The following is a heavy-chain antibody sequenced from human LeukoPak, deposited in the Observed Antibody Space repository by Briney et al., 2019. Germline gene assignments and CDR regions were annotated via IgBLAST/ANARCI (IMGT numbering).Heavy chain of an antibody. V-gene: IGHV1-18*01. CDR2: ISAYNGNT. J-gene: IGHJ4*02. Sequence: GASVKVSCKASGYTFTSYGISWVRQAPGQGLEWMGWISAYNGNTNYAQKLQGRVTMTTDTSTSTAYMELGSLRSDDTAVYYCARDYAPYCSSTSCPPDYWGQGTLVTVSS. CDR1: GYTFTSYG. CDR3: ARDYAPYCSSTSCPPDY. D-gene: IGHD2-2*01.